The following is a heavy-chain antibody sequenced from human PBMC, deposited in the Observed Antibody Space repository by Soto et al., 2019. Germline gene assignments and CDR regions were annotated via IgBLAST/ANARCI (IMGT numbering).Heavy chain of an antibody. V-gene: IGHV1-18*01. CDR2: ISAYNGNT. CDR1: CFTLSRYG. Sequence: ASMKVSCKASCFTLSRYGISWGQQAPGQRREGIGWISAYNGNTNYAQKLQGRVTMTTDTSTSTAYMELRSLRSDDTAVCYCARDEEKLGYCSGGSCRRKDYWGQGTLVTVSS. J-gene: IGHJ4*02. D-gene: IGHD2-15*01. CDR3: ARDEEKLGYCSGGSCRRKDY.